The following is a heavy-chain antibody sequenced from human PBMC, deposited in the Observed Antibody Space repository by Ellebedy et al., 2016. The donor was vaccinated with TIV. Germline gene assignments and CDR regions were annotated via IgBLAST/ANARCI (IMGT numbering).Heavy chain of an antibody. CDR1: GFTFSDHY. D-gene: IGHD1-1*01. CDR2: SRNKAKSYTT. V-gene: IGHV3-72*01. Sequence: PGGSLRLSCAVSGFTFSDHYMDWVRLAPGKGPEWVGRSRNKAKSYTTDYAASVKGRFTISRDDSKNSLDLQMNSLKTEETAIYYCAKDTTYDYWGQGALVTVSS. J-gene: IGHJ4*02. CDR3: AKDTTYDY.